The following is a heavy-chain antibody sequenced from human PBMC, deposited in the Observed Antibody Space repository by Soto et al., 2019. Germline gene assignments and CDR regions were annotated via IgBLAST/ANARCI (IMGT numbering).Heavy chain of an antibody. V-gene: IGHV3-30*18. CDR2: ISYDGNNR. J-gene: IGHJ4*02. D-gene: IGHD6-19*01. CDR1: GFTSSTYG. Sequence: QVKLVESGGGVVQPGRSLRLSCAASGFTSSTYGMHWVRQAPGKGLEWVAFISYDGNNRYYIDSVKGRFTISLDKSKNTLYLQMNSLRAEDTAVYYCAKIRSGWYGGAFDDWGRGTLVTVSS. CDR3: AKIRSGWYGGAFDD.